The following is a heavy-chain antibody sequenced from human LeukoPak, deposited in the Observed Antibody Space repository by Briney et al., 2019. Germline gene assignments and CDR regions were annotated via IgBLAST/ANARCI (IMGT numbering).Heavy chain of an antibody. CDR2: ISSSGSTI. D-gene: IGHD3-22*01. CDR3: ARQTRTQITMIEY. V-gene: IGHV3-11*01. J-gene: IGHJ4*02. Sequence: PGGSLRLSCAASGFTFSDYYMSWIRQAPGKGLEWVSHISSSGSTIYYADSVKGRFTISRDNAKNSLYLQMNSLRAEDTAVYYCARQTRTQITMIEYWGQGTLVTVSS. CDR1: GFTFSDYY.